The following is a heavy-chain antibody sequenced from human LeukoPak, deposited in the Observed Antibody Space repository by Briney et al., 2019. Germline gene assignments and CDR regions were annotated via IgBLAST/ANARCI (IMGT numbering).Heavy chain of an antibody. CDR3: ARDRGILAYYHFLSCYYTFYAFYI. V-gene: IGHV1-69*05. D-gene: IGHD3-3*01. Sequence: AALVKVSCKASGGTFSSYGINWVRQAPGQGLERMGGIIPIFGTTNYAQKLQGRVTMTTDTSTSTAYMELRSLRSDDTAVYYCARDRGILAYYHFLSCYYTFYAFYIWGQGTMVTVPS. CDR1: GGTFSSYG. CDR2: IIPIFGTT. J-gene: IGHJ3*02.